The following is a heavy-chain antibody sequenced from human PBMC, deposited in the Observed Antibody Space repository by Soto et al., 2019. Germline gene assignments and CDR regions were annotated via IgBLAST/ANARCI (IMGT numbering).Heavy chain of an antibody. V-gene: IGHV1-69*01. CDR1: GDTFSNYA. CDR2: IIPIFRTT. CDR3: ARDMIPAAPAYKYYAMDV. J-gene: IGHJ6*02. D-gene: IGHD2-2*01. Sequence: HAQLVQSGAEVKKPGSSVKVSCKASGDTFSNYAISWVRQAPGQGLEWMGGIIPIFRTTDYAQNFQGRVTITADESTSTAYMELSSLRSEDTAVYFCARDMIPAAPAYKYYAMDVWGQGTPVTVSS.